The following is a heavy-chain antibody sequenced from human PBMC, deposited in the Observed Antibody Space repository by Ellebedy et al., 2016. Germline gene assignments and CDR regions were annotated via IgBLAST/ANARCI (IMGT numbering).Heavy chain of an antibody. Sequence: SETLSLTXTVSGYSISSGYYWGWIRQPPGKGLEWIGSIYHSGSTYYNPSLKSRVTISVDTSKNQFSLKLSSVTAADTAVYYCARVGSYYRDFDYWGQGTLVTVSS. V-gene: IGHV4-38-2*02. CDR1: GYSISSGYY. CDR2: IYHSGST. D-gene: IGHD1-26*01. J-gene: IGHJ4*02. CDR3: ARVGSYYRDFDY.